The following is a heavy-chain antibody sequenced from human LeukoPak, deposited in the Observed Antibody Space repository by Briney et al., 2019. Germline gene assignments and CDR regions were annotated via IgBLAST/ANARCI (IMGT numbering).Heavy chain of an antibody. CDR1: GFTVDSNY. J-gene: IGHJ4*02. D-gene: IGHD3-22*01. V-gene: IGHV3-53*01. CDR3: ARGDDSGYYDYFDY. Sequence: GGSLRLSCAASGFTVDSNYLSWVRQAPGRGLEWVSTIYTGGNTYYAASVKGRFTISRDFSKNTVFLHMNSLRAEDTAMYYCARGDDSGYYDYFDYWGQGALVTVSS. CDR2: IYTGGNT.